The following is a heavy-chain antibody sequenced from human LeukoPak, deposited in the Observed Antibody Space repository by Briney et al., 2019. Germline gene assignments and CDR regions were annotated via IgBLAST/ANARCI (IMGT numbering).Heavy chain of an antibody. V-gene: IGHV3-30-3*01. CDR3: AKARRSSLFDY. CDR2: ISYDGSNK. D-gene: IGHD2-15*01. CDR1: GFTFSSYA. Sequence: GRSLRLSCAASGFTFSSYAMHWVRQAPGKGLEWVAVISYDGSNKYYADSVKGRFTISRDNSKNTLYLQMNSLRAEDTAVYYCAKARRSSLFDYWGQGTLVTVSS. J-gene: IGHJ4*02.